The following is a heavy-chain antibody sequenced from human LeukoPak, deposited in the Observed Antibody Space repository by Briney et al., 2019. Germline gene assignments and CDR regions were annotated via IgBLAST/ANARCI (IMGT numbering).Heavy chain of an antibody. V-gene: IGHV4-34*01. CDR2: INHSGTT. Sequence: PSETLSLTCAVYRGSFSGYYWSWLRQPPGKGLEWIGEINHSGTTNYNPSLKSRVTVSVDKSKNQFSLKLSSVTAADTAVYYCARRASHSRVTMVRGVIVAANNHHFDYWGQGTLVTVSS. CDR3: ARRASHSRVTMVRGVIVAANNHHFDY. J-gene: IGHJ4*02. D-gene: IGHD3-10*01. CDR1: RGSFSGYY.